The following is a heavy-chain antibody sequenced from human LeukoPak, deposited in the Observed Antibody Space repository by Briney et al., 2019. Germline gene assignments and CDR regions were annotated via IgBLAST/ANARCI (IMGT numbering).Heavy chain of an antibody. V-gene: IGHV4-30-2*05. CDR1: GGSISSGGYY. CDR2: IYHSGST. J-gene: IGHJ5*02. CDR3: ARESVCSGGTCFPRGWFDP. Sequence: PSQTLSLTCTVSGGSISSGGYYWSWIRQPPGKGLEWIGYIYHSGSTYYNPSLKSRLTISVDTSKNQFSLRLSSATAADTAVYCARESVCSGGTCFPRGWFDPWGQGSLVTVSS. D-gene: IGHD2-15*01.